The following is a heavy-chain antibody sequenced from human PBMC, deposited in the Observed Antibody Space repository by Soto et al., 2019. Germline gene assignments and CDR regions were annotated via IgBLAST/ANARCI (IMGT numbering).Heavy chain of an antibody. D-gene: IGHD2-2*01. V-gene: IGHV3-21*01. CDR3: ARVGGGYQLLHAFDI. CDR2: ISSSSIYI. J-gene: IGHJ3*02. Sequence: GGSLRLSCAASGFTFSSYSMNWVRQAPGKGLEWVSSISSSSIYIYYADSVKGRFTISRDNAKNSLYLQMNSLRAEDTAVYYCARVGGGYQLLHAFDIWGQGTMVTVSS. CDR1: GFTFSSYS.